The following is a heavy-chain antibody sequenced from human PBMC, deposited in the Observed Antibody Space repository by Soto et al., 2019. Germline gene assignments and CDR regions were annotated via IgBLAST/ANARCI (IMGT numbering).Heavy chain of an antibody. CDR2: INHSGST. CDR1: GGSFSGYY. Sequence: SETLSLTCAVYGGSFSGYYWSWIRQPPGKGLEWIGEINHSGSTNYNPSLKSRVTISVDTSKNQFSLKLSSVTAADTAVYYCARGLTGNNWFDPWGQGTLVTVSS. D-gene: IGHD3-10*01. CDR3: ARGLTGNNWFDP. J-gene: IGHJ5*02. V-gene: IGHV4-34*01.